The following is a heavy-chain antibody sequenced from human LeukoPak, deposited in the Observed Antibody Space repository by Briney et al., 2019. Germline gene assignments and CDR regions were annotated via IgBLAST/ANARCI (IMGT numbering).Heavy chain of an antibody. Sequence: PSETLSLTCTVSGGSISSYYWSWIRQPPGKGLEWIGYIYYSGSTNYNPSLKSRVTISVGTSKNQFSLKLSSVTAADTAVYYCARESGYSYGYGFDYYYGMDVWGQGTTVTVSS. J-gene: IGHJ6*02. V-gene: IGHV4-59*12. CDR2: IYYSGST. D-gene: IGHD5-18*01. CDR1: GGSISSYY. CDR3: ARESGYSYGYGFDYYYGMDV.